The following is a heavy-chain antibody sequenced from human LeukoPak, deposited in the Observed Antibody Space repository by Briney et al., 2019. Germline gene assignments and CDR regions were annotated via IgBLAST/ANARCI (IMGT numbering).Heavy chain of an antibody. CDR2: INPSGGGR. Sequence: ASGKVSCKASGYTFTSYYMHWVRQAPGQGLEWMGIINPSGGGRSDAQGFQGRVTMTRDMSTSTVYMELSSLRSEDTAVYYCARDRGAHDAFDIWGQGTMVTVSS. J-gene: IGHJ3*02. CDR3: ARDRGAHDAFDI. CDR1: GYTFTSYY. V-gene: IGHV1-46*01.